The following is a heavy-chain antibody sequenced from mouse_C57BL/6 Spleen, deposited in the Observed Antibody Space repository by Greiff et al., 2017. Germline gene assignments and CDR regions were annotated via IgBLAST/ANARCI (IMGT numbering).Heavy chain of an antibody. V-gene: IGHV14-3*01. J-gene: IGHJ3*01. CDR2: IDPANGNT. CDR1: GFNIKNTY. CDR3: AEDYYGSSGFAY. D-gene: IGHD1-1*01. Sequence: EVMLVESVAELVRPGASVKLSCTASGFNIKNTYMHWVKQRPEQGLEWIGRIDPANGNTKYAPKFQGKATITADTSSNTAYLQLSSLTSEDTAIYYCAEDYYGSSGFAYWGQGTLVTVSA.